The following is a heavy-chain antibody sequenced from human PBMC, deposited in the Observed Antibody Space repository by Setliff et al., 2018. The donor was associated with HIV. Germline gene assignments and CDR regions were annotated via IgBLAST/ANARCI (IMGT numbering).Heavy chain of an antibody. Sequence: SETLSLTCTVSGGSISSSSYYWGWIRQPPGKGLEWIGSIYYSGSTNYSPSLKSRVTMSIDTSKNQFSLKLSSVTAADTAVYYCASGHEWLRNWGQGTLVTVS. CDR1: GGSISSSSYY. CDR3: ASGHEWLRN. D-gene: IGHD5-12*01. V-gene: IGHV4-39*01. J-gene: IGHJ4*02. CDR2: IYYSGST.